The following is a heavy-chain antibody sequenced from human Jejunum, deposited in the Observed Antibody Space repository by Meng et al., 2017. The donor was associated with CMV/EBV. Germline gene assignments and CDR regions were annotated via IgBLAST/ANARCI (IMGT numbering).Heavy chain of an antibody. CDR2: VYADGTT. V-gene: IGHV3-66*01. Sequence: SGFSVISNYINWVRQAPGKGLEWVSVVYADGTTYYSDSVRGRFAISRDNAKKMLYLQMNSLRAEDTAVYFCAPITVVRGVLSMDVWGLGTTVTVSS. CDR1: GFSVISNY. J-gene: IGHJ6*02. D-gene: IGHD3-10*01. CDR3: APITVVRGVLSMDV.